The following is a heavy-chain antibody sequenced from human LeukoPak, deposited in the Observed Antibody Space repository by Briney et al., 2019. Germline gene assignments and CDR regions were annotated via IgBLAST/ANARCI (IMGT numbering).Heavy chain of an antibody. Sequence: SETLSLTCTVSGVSISGFYWNWIRQPPRKGLEWVGYSHTGGSISSNPSLNSRVAFSMDTSKNQLSLRLNSVTATDTAVYYCARRRGGFGEGEFDYWGQGIPVTVST. CDR1: GVSISGFY. J-gene: IGHJ4*02. D-gene: IGHD3-10*01. V-gene: IGHV4-4*08. CDR3: ARRRGGFGEGEFDY. CDR2: SHTGGSI.